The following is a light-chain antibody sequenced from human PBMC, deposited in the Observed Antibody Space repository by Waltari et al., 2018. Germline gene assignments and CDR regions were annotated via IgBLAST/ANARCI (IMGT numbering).Light chain of an antibody. CDR2: DAS. Sequence: EVVLTQSPATLSLSPGDRATLSCRASQSVSINLAWYQQKPGQAPRLLIYDASNRATGIPARCSGSWSGTDFTLTISSLEPEDFAVYYCQQRSSWPPRISFGPGTKVNIK. V-gene: IGKV3-11*01. CDR3: QQRSSWPPRIS. CDR1: QSVSIN. J-gene: IGKJ3*01.